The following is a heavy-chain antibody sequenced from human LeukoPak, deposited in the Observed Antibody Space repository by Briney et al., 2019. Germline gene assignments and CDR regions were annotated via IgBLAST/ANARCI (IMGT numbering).Heavy chain of an antibody. J-gene: IGHJ4*02. Sequence: GGSLRLSCAASGFTFDDYAMHWVRQAPGKGLEGVSGISWNSGSIGYADSVKGRFTISRDNAKNSLYLQMNSLRAEDTALYYCAKGSQYSSSWVFDYWGQGTLVTVSS. D-gene: IGHD6-13*01. V-gene: IGHV3-9*01. CDR1: GFTFDDYA. CDR3: AKGSQYSSSWVFDY. CDR2: ISWNSGSI.